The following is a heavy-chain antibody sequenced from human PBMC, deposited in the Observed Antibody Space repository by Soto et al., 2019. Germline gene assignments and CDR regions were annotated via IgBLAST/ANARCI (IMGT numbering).Heavy chain of an antibody. J-gene: IGHJ6*02. Sequence: SETLSLTCTVSGGSISSGGYYWSWIRQHPGKGLEWIGYIYYSGNTYYNPSLKSRVSISVDTSKNQFSLKLSSVTAADTAVYYCVRDGAARGGMDVWGRGTTVTVS. CDR2: IYYSGNT. CDR3: VRDGAARGGMDV. D-gene: IGHD6-6*01. V-gene: IGHV4-31*03. CDR1: GGSISSGGYY.